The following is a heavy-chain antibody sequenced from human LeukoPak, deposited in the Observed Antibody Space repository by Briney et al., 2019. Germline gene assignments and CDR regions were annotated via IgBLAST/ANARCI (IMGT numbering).Heavy chain of an antibody. J-gene: IGHJ4*02. CDR3: ARVGTSGWTSDY. CDR1: GFTFSSYS. D-gene: IGHD6-19*01. V-gene: IGHV3-48*01. CDR2: ISSSSRTI. Sequence: PGGSLRLSCATSGFTFSSYSINWVRQAPGKGLEWLSYISSSSRTISYADSLKGRFTVSRDKAKNSLDLQMNSLRVEDTAVYYCARVGTSGWTSDYWGQGTLVTVSS.